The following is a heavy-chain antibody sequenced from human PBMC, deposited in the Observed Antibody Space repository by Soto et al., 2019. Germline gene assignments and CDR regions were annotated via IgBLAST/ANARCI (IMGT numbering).Heavy chain of an antibody. D-gene: IGHD2-2*01. J-gene: IGHJ5*02. CDR1: GFTFSSYS. CDR2: ISSSSYI. V-gene: IGHV3-21*01. Sequence: GGSLRLSCAASGFTFSSYSMNWVRQAPGKGLEWVSSISSSSYIYYADSVKGRFAISRDNAKNSLYLQMNSLRAEDTAVYYCARDVGSSTSFFNPWGQGTLVTVSS. CDR3: ARDVGSSTSFFNP.